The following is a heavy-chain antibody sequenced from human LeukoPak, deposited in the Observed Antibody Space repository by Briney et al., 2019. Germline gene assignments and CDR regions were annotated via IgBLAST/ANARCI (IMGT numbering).Heavy chain of an antibody. V-gene: IGHV1-69*05. CDR1: GGTFSSYV. CDR2: IIPIFGTA. D-gene: IGHD3-22*01. J-gene: IGHJ3*02. Sequence: ASVKVSCKASGGTFSSYVISWVRQAPGQGLEWMGGIIPIFGTANYAQKFQGRVTITTDESTSTAYMELSSLRSEDTAVYYCAVGPTYYYDSSGYYRAFDIWGQGTMVTVSS. CDR3: AVGPTYYYDSSGYYRAFDI.